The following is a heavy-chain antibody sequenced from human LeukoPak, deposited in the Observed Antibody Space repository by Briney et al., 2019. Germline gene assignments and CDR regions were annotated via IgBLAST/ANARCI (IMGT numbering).Heavy chain of an antibody. J-gene: IGHJ4*02. D-gene: IGHD5-18*01. CDR3: ARGGYSYGYTLYYFDY. CDR1: GFTFSSYS. V-gene: IGHV3-21*01. CDR2: ISSGSSYI. Sequence: GGSLRLSCTASGFTFSSYSMNWVRQAPGKGLEWVSSISSGSSYIYYADSVKGRFTISRDNAKNSLYLQMNSLRAEDTAVYYCARGGYSYGYTLYYFDYWGQGTLVTVSS.